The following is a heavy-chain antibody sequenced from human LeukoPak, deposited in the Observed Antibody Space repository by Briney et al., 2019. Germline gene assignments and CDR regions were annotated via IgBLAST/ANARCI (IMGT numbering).Heavy chain of an antibody. Sequence: PSETLSLTCAVYGGSFSDYHWSWIRQPPGKGLEWIGEINHSGRTNYNPPLKSRVTISVDTSKKQFSLKLSSVTAADTAVYYCAIRYCSSASCYMYYWGQGTLVTVSS. J-gene: IGHJ4*02. D-gene: IGHD2-2*02. CDR3: AIRYCSSASCYMYY. V-gene: IGHV4-34*01. CDR1: GGSFSDYH. CDR2: INHSGRT.